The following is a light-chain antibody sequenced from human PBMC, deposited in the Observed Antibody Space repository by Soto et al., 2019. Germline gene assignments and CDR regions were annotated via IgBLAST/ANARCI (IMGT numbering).Light chain of an antibody. V-gene: IGKV3D-11*02. CDR1: QSVSSY. CDR2: DAS. Sequence: EIVSTQSPATLSLSPGERATLSCRASQSVSSYLAWYQQKPGQAPRLLIYDASNRATGIPARFSGSGPGTDFTLTISSLEPEDFAVYYCQQRSNWQITFGQGTRLEIK. J-gene: IGKJ5*01. CDR3: QQRSNWQIT.